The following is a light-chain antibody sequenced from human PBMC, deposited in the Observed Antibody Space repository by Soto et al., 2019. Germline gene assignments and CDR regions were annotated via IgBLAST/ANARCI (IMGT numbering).Light chain of an antibody. CDR2: SAY. CDR3: QHYGTSVA. CDR1: QTIASNS. J-gene: IGKJ4*01. Sequence: EIVLTQSPGTLSLSPGERATLSCRTSQTIASNSLGWYQQKPGQAPRLLIYSAYSKTGGVADRFSGSGSGTDFTLTITRLEPEDSADYYCQHYGTSVAFGGGTNVEIK. V-gene: IGKV3-20*01.